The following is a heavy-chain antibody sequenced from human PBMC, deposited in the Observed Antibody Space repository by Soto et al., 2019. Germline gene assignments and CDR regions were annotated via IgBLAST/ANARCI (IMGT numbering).Heavy chain of an antibody. J-gene: IGHJ4*02. CDR1: GGSISGYY. D-gene: IGHD6-13*01. V-gene: IGHV4-34*01. Sequence: KPSVTLSLTCTVSGGSISGYYWSWIRQPPGKGLEWIGEINHSGSTNYNPSLKSRVTISVDTSKDQFSLKLSSVTAADTAVYYCARLRKQQLPFDYWGQGTLVTVSS. CDR2: INHSGST. CDR3: ARLRKQQLPFDY.